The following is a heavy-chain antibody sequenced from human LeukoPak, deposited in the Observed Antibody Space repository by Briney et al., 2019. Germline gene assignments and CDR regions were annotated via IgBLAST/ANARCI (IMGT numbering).Heavy chain of an antibody. CDR2: INPNSGGT. CDR3: ARDRHLAAAGLETLFDY. D-gene: IGHD6-13*01. J-gene: IGHJ4*02. V-gene: IGHV1-2*02. CDR1: GYTFTGYY. Sequence: GASVKVSCKASGYTFTGYYMHWVRQAPGQGLEWMGWINPNSGGTNYAQKFQGRVTMTRDTSISTAYMELSRLRSDDTAVYYCARDRHLAAAGLETLFDYWGQGTLVTVSS.